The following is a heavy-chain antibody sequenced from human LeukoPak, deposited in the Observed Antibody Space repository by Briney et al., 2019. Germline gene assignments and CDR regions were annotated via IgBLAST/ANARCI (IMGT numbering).Heavy chain of an antibody. J-gene: IGHJ4*02. Sequence: SETLSLTCTVSGGSISSSSYYWGWIRQPPGKGLEWIGSIYYSGSTYYNPSLKSRVTISVDTSKNQFSLKLSSVTAADTAVYYCVRGIDRDIVVVTAISNFDYWGQGTLVTVSS. D-gene: IGHD2-21*02. CDR1: GGSISSSSYY. CDR3: VRGIDRDIVVVTAISNFDY. V-gene: IGHV4-39*07. CDR2: IYYSGST.